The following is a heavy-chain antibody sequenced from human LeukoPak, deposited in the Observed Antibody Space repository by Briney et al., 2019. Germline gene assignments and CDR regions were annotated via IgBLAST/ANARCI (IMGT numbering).Heavy chain of an antibody. J-gene: IGHJ4*02. CDR2: IYHSGST. V-gene: IGHV4-38-2*02. Sequence: SETLSLTCTVSGYSISSGYYWGWIRQPPGKGLEWIGSIYHSGSTYYNPSLKSRVTISVDTPKNQFSLKLSSVTAADTAVYYCARVRDVTIFGVVPRGYFDYWGQGTLVTVSS. D-gene: IGHD3-3*01. CDR1: GYSISSGYY. CDR3: ARVRDVTIFGVVPRGYFDY.